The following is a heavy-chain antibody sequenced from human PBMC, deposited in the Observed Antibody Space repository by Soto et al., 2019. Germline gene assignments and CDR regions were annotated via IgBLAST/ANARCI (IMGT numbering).Heavy chain of an antibody. V-gene: IGHV4-59*01. CDR1: GGSISSYH. D-gene: IGHD3-9*01. Sequence: SETLSLTCTVSGGSISSYHWSWIRQPPGKGLEWIGYIYYSGSTNYNPSLKSRVTISVDTSKNQFSLKLSSVTAADTAVYYCAGVPLYDILTGYSDYWGQGTLVTVSS. CDR3: AGVPLYDILTGYSDY. CDR2: IYYSGST. J-gene: IGHJ4*02.